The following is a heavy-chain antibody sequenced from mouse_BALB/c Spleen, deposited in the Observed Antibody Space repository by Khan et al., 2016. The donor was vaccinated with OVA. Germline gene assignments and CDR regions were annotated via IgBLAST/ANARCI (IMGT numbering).Heavy chain of an antibody. CDR1: GYTFTDYY. Sequence: QVQLQQSGAELARPGASVKLSCKASGYTFTDYYINWVKQRTGQGLEWIGEISPGRGDTYYNERFKGKATLTADKSSSTDYMQLSSLTSEASAVYFCARRNYFGYTFAYWGQGTLVTVSA. J-gene: IGHJ3*01. D-gene: IGHD1-2*01. CDR3: ARRNYFGYTFAY. CDR2: ISPGRGDT. V-gene: IGHV1-77*01.